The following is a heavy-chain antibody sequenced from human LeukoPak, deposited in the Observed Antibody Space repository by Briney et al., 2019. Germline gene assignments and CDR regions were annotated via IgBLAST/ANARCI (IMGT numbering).Heavy chain of an antibody. CDR2: ISSNGGST. V-gene: IGHV3-64*01. J-gene: IGHJ4*02. CDR1: GFTFSSYA. Sequence: GGSLRLSCAASGFTFSSYAMHWVRQAPGKGLEYVSAISSNGGSTYYANSVKGRFTISRDNSKNTLYLQMGSLRAEDMAVYYCARADYCDSSGPTFPFDYWGQGTLVTVSS. D-gene: IGHD3-22*01. CDR3: ARADYCDSSGPTFPFDY.